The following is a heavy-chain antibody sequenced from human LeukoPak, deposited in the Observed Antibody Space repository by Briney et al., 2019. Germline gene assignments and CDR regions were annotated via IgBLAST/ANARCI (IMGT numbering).Heavy chain of an antibody. CDR3: ARSYYDILTGYYTHGMDV. Sequence: PGGSLRLSCAASGFTFSGYYMSWIRQAPGKGLEWVSYISSSGSTIYYADSVKGRFTISRDNAKNSLYLQMNSLRAEDTAVYYCARSYYDILTGYYTHGMDVWGQGTTVTVSS. CDR1: GFTFSGYY. D-gene: IGHD3-9*01. V-gene: IGHV3-11*01. CDR2: ISSSGSTI. J-gene: IGHJ6*02.